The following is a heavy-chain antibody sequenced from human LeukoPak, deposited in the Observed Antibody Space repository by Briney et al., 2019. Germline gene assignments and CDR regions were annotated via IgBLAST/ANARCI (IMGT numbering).Heavy chain of an antibody. J-gene: IGHJ4*02. D-gene: IGHD1-14*01. CDR1: GFTFSSYW. CDR2: INSDGSST. CDR3: ARDPLSYHIDY. Sequence: GGSLRLSCAASGFTFSSYWMHWVRQAPGKGLVWVSHINSDGSSTMYSDSVKGRFTISRDNAKNMPYLQMNSLRAEDTAVYYCARDPLSYHIDYWGQGTLVTVSS. V-gene: IGHV3-74*03.